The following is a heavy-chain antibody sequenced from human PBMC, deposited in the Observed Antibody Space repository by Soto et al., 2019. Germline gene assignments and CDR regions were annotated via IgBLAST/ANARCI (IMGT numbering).Heavy chain of an antibody. D-gene: IGHD5-18*01. CDR1: GGSISSSSYY. CDR3: ARDSTAMVPSY. CDR2: IYYSGST. V-gene: IGHV4-39*02. Sequence: SETLSLTCTVSGGSISSSSYYWGWIRQPPGKGLEWIGSIYYSGSTYYNPSLKSRVTISVDTSKNQFSLKLSSVTAADTAVYYCARDSTAMVPSYWGQGTLVTVSS. J-gene: IGHJ4*02.